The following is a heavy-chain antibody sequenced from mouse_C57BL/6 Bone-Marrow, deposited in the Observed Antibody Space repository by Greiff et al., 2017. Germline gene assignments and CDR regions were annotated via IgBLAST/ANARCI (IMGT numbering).Heavy chain of an antibody. Sequence: EVKLVESGGDLVKPGGSLKLSCAASGFTFSSYGMSWVRQTPDKRLEWVATISSCGSYTYYPDSVKGRFTISRDNAKNTLYLQMSSLKSEDTAMYYCARHYDDDGDPGCAYWGQGTLVTVSA. CDR2: ISSCGSYT. CDR1: GFTFSSYG. J-gene: IGHJ3*01. D-gene: IGHD2-4*01. CDR3: ARHYDDDGDPGCAY. V-gene: IGHV5-6*02.